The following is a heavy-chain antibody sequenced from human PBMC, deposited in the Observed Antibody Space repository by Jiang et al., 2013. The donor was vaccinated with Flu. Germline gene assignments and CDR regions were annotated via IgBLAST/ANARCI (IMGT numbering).Heavy chain of an antibody. J-gene: IGHJ4*02. CDR2: IYSGGST. CDR1: GFTVSSNY. D-gene: IGHD6-13*01. CDR3: ARGRVAAAGIDY. Sequence: QLVETGGGLIQPGGSLRLSCAASGFTVSSNYMSWVRQAPGKGLEWVSVIYSGGSTYYTDSVKGRFTISRDNSKNTLYLQMNSLRAEDTAVYYCARGRVAAAGIDYWGQGTLVTVSS. V-gene: IGHV3-53*02.